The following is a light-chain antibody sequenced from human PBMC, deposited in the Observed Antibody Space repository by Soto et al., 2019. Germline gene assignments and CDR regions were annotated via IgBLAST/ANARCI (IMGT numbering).Light chain of an antibody. Sequence: EIVMTQSPATLSVSPGERATLSCRASQSVSSNLAWYQQKPGQAPRLLIYGASTRATGIPARFSGSGSGTEVTLTISSLQSEDFAVYYCQKYNNWPPYTFGQGTKLEIK. CDR3: QKYNNWPPYT. CDR1: QSVSSN. J-gene: IGKJ2*01. CDR2: GAS. V-gene: IGKV3-15*01.